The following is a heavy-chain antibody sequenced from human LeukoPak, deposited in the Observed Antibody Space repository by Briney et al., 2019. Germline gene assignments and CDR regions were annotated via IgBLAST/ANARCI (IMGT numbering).Heavy chain of an antibody. D-gene: IGHD3-10*01. CDR1: GFTFSSYE. J-gene: IGHJ6*02. CDR3: ARGLWFGEGFGMDV. Sequence: GGSLRLSCAASGFTFSSYEMSWVRQAPGKGLEWVSYITKSSNTIYHADSVKGRFTISRDNAQNSLYQQMNSLRAEDTAVYYCARGLWFGEGFGMDVWGQGTTVTVSS. V-gene: IGHV3-48*03. CDR2: ITKSSNTI.